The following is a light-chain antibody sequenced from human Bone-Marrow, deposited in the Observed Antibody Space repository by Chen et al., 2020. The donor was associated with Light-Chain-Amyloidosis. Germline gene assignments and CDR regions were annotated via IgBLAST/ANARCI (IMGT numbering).Light chain of an antibody. CDR3: QQDGTSPLT. Sequence: EIVLTQSPGTLSLSPGEGANLSCRASQTISSNYLTWYQQKFGQAPRLLIYGSSSRATGIPDRFTGSGSGTDFTLTVNRLEPEDCAMYYCQQDGTSPLTFGGGTKVEIK. V-gene: IGKV3-20*01. J-gene: IGKJ4*01. CDR1: QTISSNY. CDR2: GSS.